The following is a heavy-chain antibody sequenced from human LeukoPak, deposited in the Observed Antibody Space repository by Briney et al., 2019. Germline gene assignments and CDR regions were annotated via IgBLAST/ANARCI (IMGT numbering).Heavy chain of an antibody. CDR2: IYYSGSI. CDR1: GGSISSYY. D-gene: IGHD3-16*01. V-gene: IGHV4-59*01. J-gene: IGHJ4*02. CDR3: ARLRLGVD. Sequence: SETLSLTCTVSGGSISSYYWSWIRQPPGKGLDWIGYIYYSGSINYNTSLKSRVTISVDTSKNQFSLKLSSVTAADTAVYYCARLRLGVDWGQGTLVTVSS.